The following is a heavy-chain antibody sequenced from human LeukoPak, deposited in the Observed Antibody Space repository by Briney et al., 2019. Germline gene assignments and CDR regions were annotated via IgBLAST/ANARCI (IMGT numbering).Heavy chain of an antibody. V-gene: IGHV4-59*01. CDR2: IYYSGST. CDR1: GGSISSYY. D-gene: IGHD1-7*01. Sequence: PSETLSLTCTASGGSISSYYWCWIRQPPGKGLEWIGYIYYSGSTNYNPSLKSRVTISVDTSKNQFSLKLSSVTAADTAVYYCARGANWNYDWFDPWGQGTLVTVSS. CDR3: ARGANWNYDWFDP. J-gene: IGHJ5*02.